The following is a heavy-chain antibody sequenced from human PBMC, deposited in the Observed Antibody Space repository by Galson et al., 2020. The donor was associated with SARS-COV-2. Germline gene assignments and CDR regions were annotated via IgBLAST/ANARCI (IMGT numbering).Heavy chain of an antibody. D-gene: IGHD1-26*01. CDR3: ARELRDYFDY. J-gene: IGHJ4*02. CDR1: GFTVSSNY. CDR2: IYSGGST. V-gene: IGHV3-66*01. Sequence: GESLKISCAASGFTVSSNYMSWVRQAPGKGLEWVSVIYSGGSTYYADSVKGRFTISKDNSKNTLYLQMNSLRAEDTAVYYCARELRDYFDYWGQGTLVTVSS.